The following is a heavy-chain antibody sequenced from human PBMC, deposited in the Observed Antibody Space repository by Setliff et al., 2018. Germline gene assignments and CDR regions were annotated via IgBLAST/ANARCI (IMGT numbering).Heavy chain of an antibody. CDR1: GGSISSYY. Sequence: LSLTCTVPGGSISSYYWCWIRQPPGKGLEWIGYIYYSGSTNYNPSLKSRVTISVDTSKNQFSLKLSPVTAADTAVYYCARGGGYYFGYYYYGMDVWGQGTTVTVSS. CDR3: ARGGGYYFGYYYYGMDV. D-gene: IGHD3-22*01. CDR2: IYYSGST. V-gene: IGHV4-59*01. J-gene: IGHJ6*02.